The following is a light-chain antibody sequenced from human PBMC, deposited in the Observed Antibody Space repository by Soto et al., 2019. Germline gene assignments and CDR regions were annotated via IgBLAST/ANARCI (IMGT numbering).Light chain of an antibody. Sequence: QSALTQPPSASGSPGQSVTISCTGTSSDVGGYKYVSWYQQHPGKAPKLMIFEVNKRPSGVPDRFSGSKSGNTASLTVSGLQAEDEADYYCSSYAGINNLGVFGTGTKCTVL. CDR2: EVN. J-gene: IGLJ1*01. V-gene: IGLV2-8*01. CDR3: SSYAGINNLGV. CDR1: SSDVGGYKY.